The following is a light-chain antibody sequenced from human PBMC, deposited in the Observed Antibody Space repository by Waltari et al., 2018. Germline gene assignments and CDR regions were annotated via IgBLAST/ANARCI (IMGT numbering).Light chain of an antibody. CDR2: HAS. Sequence: EVVLTQSPGTLSLSPGEGATLSCRASESVSKFLAWYQQKPGPAPRLLIFHASNRASGIPDRFSGSGFGTDFSLTISRLEPEDFAVYYCQKYDSLPATFGQGTKVEIK. V-gene: IGKV3-20*01. CDR3: QKYDSLPAT. J-gene: IGKJ1*01. CDR1: ESVSKF.